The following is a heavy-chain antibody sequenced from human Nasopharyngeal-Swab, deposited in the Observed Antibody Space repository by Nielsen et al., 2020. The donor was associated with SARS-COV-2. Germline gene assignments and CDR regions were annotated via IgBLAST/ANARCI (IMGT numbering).Heavy chain of an antibody. D-gene: IGHD4-11*01. J-gene: IGHJ6*03. V-gene: IGHV3-23*01. CDR2: ISANGGNT. Sequence: GGSLRLSCVASGFTFSSHAMSWVRQATGKGLDWVSSISANGGNTYYADSVKGRVTIPRDNSQNMLYLQMNSLSAEDTAVYHCAKDLYSDYYMDVWGKGTTVTVSS. CDR1: GFTFSSHA. CDR3: AKDLYSDYYMDV.